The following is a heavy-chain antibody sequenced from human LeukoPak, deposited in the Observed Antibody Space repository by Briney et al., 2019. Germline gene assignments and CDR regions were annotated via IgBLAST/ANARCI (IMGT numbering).Heavy chain of an antibody. Sequence: QSGGSLRLSCAASGFTFSSYALHWVRQAPGKGLEWVAVISYDGTNKYHADSVKGRFTISRDNSKNTLYLQMNSLRAEDTAVYYCARDSTYYYDSGSSGPHYFDYWGQGTLVIVSS. CDR2: ISYDGTNK. J-gene: IGHJ4*02. CDR1: GFTFSSYA. V-gene: IGHV3-30*01. CDR3: ARDSTYYYDSGSSGPHYFDY. D-gene: IGHD3-10*01.